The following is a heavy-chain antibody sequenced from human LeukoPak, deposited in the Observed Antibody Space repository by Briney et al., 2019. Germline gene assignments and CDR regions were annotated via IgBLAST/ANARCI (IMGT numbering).Heavy chain of an antibody. CDR3: AKDISGGDCPDY. D-gene: IGHD2-21*02. Sequence: GGSLRLSCAASGFTFSSYWMSWVRQAPGKGLEWVSGINWNGGSTVYGDSGKGRFTISRDNSKNTLYLQMNSLRADDTAVYYCAKDISGGDCPDYWGQGTLVTVSS. V-gene: IGHV3-20*04. CDR1: GFTFSSYW. J-gene: IGHJ4*02. CDR2: INWNGGST.